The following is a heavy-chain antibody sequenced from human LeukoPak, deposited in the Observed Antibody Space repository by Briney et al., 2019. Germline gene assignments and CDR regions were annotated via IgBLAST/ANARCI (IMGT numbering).Heavy chain of an antibody. CDR1: GYTFTSYG. D-gene: IGHD3-10*01. CDR3: ARDNVLLWFGELDRLDY. J-gene: IGHJ4*02. V-gene: IGHV1-18*01. CDR2: ISAYNGNT. Sequence: ASVKVSCKASGYTFTSYGISWVRQAPGQGLEWMGWISAYNGNTNYAQKLQGRVTMTTDTSTSTAYMELRSLRSDDTAVYYCARDNVLLWFGELDRLDYWGQGTLVTVSS.